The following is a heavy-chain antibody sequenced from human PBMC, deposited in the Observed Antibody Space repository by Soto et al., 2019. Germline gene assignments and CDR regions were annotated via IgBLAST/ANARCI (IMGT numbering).Heavy chain of an antibody. D-gene: IGHD6-13*01. CDR1: GFTFSSYD. CDR3: ARAGLGSSRYRYFDL. V-gene: IGHV3-13*01. Sequence: EVQLVESGGGLVQPGGSLRLSCAASGFTFSSYDMHWVRQATGKGLEWVSAIGTAGDTYYPGSVKGRFTISRENAKNSLYLQMNSLRAGDMAVYYCARAGLGSSRYRYFDLWGRGTLVTVSS. CDR2: IGTAGDT. J-gene: IGHJ2*01.